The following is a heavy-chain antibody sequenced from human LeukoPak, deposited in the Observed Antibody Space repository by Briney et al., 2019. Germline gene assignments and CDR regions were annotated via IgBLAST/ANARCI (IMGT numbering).Heavy chain of an antibody. CDR2: IKQDGNEK. CDR3: ARTRYSSRNFDY. V-gene: IGHV3-7*01. J-gene: IGHJ4*02. Sequence: GGSLRLSCAASGFTFRAYWMSWVRQVPGKGLEWVANIKQDGNEKYYVDSVKGRFTIPRDNAKNSLYLQMNSLRVEDTAVYYCARTRYSSRNFDYWGQGTLVTVSS. CDR1: GFTFRAYW. D-gene: IGHD6-13*01.